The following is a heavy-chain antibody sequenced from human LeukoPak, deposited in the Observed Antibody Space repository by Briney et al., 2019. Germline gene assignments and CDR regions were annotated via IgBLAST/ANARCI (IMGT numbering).Heavy chain of an antibody. CDR3: AKAKMPAAMGTDY. D-gene: IGHD2-2*01. V-gene: IGHV3-23*01. CDR2: ISGRGGGS. CDR1: GFTFFNYG. J-gene: IGHJ4*02. Sequence: GGSLKLSCAASGFTFFNYGLSWVRQAPGKGLEWVTGISGRGGGSYYADSVKGRFTISRDNSKNTVYLQMHSLRAEDTAVYYCAKAKMPAAMGTDYWGQETLVTVSP.